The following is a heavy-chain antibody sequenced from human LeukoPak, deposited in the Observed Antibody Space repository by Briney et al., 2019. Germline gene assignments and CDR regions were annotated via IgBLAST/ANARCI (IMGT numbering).Heavy chain of an antibody. Sequence: TGGSLRLSCAASGFTFSSYAMSWVRQAPGKGLEWVSAISGSGGSTYYADSVKGRFTISRDNSKNTLYLQMNSLRAEDTAVYYCAKRPVYYYDSSGYYFDYWGQGTLVTVSS. CDR3: AKRPVYYYDSSGYYFDY. CDR1: GFTFSSYA. D-gene: IGHD3-22*01. J-gene: IGHJ4*02. V-gene: IGHV3-23*01. CDR2: ISGSGGST.